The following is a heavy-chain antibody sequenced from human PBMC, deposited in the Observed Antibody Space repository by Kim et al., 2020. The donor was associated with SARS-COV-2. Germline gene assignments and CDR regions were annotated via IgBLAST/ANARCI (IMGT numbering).Heavy chain of an antibody. J-gene: IGHJ2*01. V-gene: IGHV5-51*01. D-gene: IGHD3-10*01. Sequence: GESLKISCKGSGYSFTSYWIGWVRQMPGKGLEWMGIIYPGDSDTRYSPSFQGQVTISADKSISTAYLQWSSLKASDTAMYYCARHPFIRLYSRVWFGESGSGWYFDLWGRGTLVTVSS. CDR1: GYSFTSYW. CDR2: IYPGDSDT. CDR3: ARHPFIRLYSRVWFGESGSGWYFDL.